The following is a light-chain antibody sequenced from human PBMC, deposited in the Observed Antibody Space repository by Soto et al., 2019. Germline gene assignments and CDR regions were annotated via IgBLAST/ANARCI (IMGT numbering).Light chain of an antibody. CDR3: MQALQPPWT. CDR2: LGS. V-gene: IGKV2-28*01. CDR1: QSLLHSNGYNY. J-gene: IGKJ1*01. Sequence: DIVMTQSPLSLPVTPGEPASISCRSSQSLLHSNGYNYLDWYLQKPGQSPQLLIYLGSNRASGVPDRFSGSGSGTDFTLKISRVEAEDVGVYSGMQALQPPWTFGQGTKVEIK.